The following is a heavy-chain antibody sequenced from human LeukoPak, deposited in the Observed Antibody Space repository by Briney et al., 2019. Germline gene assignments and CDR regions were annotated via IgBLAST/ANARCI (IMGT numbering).Heavy chain of an antibody. CDR1: GFTFSSYS. J-gene: IGHJ1*01. Sequence: GGSLRLSCAASGFTFSSYSMNWVRQAPGKGLEWVSSISSSSSYIYYADSVKGRFTISRDNAKNSLYLQMNSLRAEDTAVYYCERGYCSGGSCYFGGTAEYFQHWGQGTLVTVSS. D-gene: IGHD2-15*01. V-gene: IGHV3-21*01. CDR3: ERGYCSGGSCYFGGTAEYFQH. CDR2: ISSSSSYI.